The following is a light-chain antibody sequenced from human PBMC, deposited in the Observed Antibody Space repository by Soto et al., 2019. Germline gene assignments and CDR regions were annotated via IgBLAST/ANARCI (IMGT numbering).Light chain of an antibody. CDR2: EVN. CDR3: SSYAATSTLV. V-gene: IGLV2-8*01. CDR1: SSDIGGYNF. J-gene: IGLJ2*01. Sequence: QSVLTQPPSASGSPGQSVAIPCTGTSSDIGGYNFVSWYQQHPGKAPKLMIDEVNNRPSGVPDRFSGSKSGNTASLTVSGLQAEDEADYYCSSYAATSTLVFGGGTKLTVL.